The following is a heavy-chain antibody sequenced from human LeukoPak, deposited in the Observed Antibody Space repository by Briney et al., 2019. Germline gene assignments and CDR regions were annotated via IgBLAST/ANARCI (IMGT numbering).Heavy chain of an antibody. J-gene: IGHJ4*02. D-gene: IGHD3-22*01. CDR2: IRYDGSNK. Sequence: GGSLRLSCAASGFTFSSYGMHWVRQAPGKGLEWVAFIRYDGSNKYYADSVKGRFTISRDNSKNTLYLQMNSLRAEDTAVYYCARGKSPSYYDSSGIFDYWGQGTLVTVSS. CDR1: GFTFSSYG. V-gene: IGHV3-30*02. CDR3: ARGKSPSYYDSSGIFDY.